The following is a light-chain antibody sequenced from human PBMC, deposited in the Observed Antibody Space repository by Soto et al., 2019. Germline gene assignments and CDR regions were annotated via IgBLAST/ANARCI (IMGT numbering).Light chain of an antibody. J-gene: IGKJ1*01. V-gene: IGKV1-5*01. CDR2: DAS. CDR1: QTISVS. CDR3: QQYDKYST. Sequence: IQMTQSPSTLSASVGDTVTITCRASQTISVSLAWYRQKPGKAPNLLIYDASTLQEGVPSRFSGSGSGTEFTLTVTRLQPDDFATYFCQQYDKYSTFGHGTMVDVK.